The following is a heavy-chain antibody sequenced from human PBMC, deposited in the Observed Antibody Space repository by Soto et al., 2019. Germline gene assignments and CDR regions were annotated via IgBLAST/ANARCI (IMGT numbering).Heavy chain of an antibody. Sequence: PSETLSLTCAVYGGSFSGYYWSWIRRPPGKGLEWIGEINHSGSTNYNPSLKSRVTISVDTSKNQFSLKLSSVTAADTAVYYCARVERRVVVTAIQYFQHWGQGTLVTVSS. CDR3: ARVERRVVVTAIQYFQH. D-gene: IGHD2-21*02. V-gene: IGHV4-34*01. CDR1: GGSFSGYY. CDR2: INHSGST. J-gene: IGHJ1*01.